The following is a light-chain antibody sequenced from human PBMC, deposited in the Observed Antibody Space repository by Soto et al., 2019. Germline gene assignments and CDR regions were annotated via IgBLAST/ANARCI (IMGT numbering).Light chain of an antibody. CDR3: HQYGSSPWT. J-gene: IGKJ1*01. Sequence: ILLTPSPATLSLSPGEIATLSCRASQSVGSNLAWYQQKPGQAPRLLIYGASSRATGIPDRFSGSGSGTDFTLTISRLEPEDFAVYFCHQYGSSPWTFGQGTKVDI. CDR2: GAS. CDR1: QSVGSN. V-gene: IGKV3-20*01.